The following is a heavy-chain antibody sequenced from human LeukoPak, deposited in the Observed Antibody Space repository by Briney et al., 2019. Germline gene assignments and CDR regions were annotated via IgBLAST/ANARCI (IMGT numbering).Heavy chain of an antibody. CDR3: ARGRGTSGSNRDFYYYYYMDV. CDR1: GYTFTTYE. V-gene: IGHV1-8*03. Sequence: ASVKVSCKASGYTFTTYEIYWVRQATGQGLEWVGWMSPNSGNTVYAQKFQGRVTITRNISISTVYLELSSLRSEDTAVYYCARGRGTSGSNRDFYYYYYMDVWGKGTTVTVSS. CDR2: MSPNSGNT. D-gene: IGHD2-15*01. J-gene: IGHJ6*03.